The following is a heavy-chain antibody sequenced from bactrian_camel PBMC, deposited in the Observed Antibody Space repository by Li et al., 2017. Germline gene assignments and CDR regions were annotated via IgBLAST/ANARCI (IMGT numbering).Heavy chain of an antibody. CDR1: GFTFSSYS. V-gene: IGHV3S40*01. D-gene: IGHD2*01. Sequence: VQLVESGGGLVQPGGSLRLSCAASGFTFSSYSMYWVRQAPGKGLEWVAEISRDGDRIWYANSVKGRFTISADNASNTVYLQMDSLKPEDTAMYFCAAGAPAYYSGGRYCDRLDSFIDKTYNDWGQGTQVTVS. CDR3: AAGAPAYYSGGRYCDRLDSFIDKTYND. J-gene: IGHJ4*01. CDR2: ISRDGDRI.